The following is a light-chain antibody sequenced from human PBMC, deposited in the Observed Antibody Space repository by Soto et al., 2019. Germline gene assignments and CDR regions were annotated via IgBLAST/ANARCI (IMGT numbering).Light chain of an antibody. CDR3: QHYDRVPPYT. CDR1: QDIDNS. CDR2: DAS. V-gene: IGKV1-33*01. J-gene: IGKJ2*01. Sequence: DLQMTQSPSSLSASVGDRITITCQASQDIDNSLNRYQQRPGQDPKLLIYDASYLETGVPSRFSGRGSGTDFSFTISSLQPEDIATYSCQHYDRVPPYTFGQGTRLDLK.